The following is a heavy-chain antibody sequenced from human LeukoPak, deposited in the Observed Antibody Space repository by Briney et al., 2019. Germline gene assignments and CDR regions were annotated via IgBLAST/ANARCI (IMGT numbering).Heavy chain of an antibody. D-gene: IGHD2-2*01. V-gene: IGHV4-59*08. J-gene: IGHJ6*02. CDR2: IFYSGST. CDR1: GGSISSYF. CDR3: ARQADQYYYGMDV. Sequence: SETLSLTCTVSGGSISSYFWSWIRQPPGKGLEWIGYIFYSGSTNYNPSLKSRVTISVDTSKNQFSLRLTSVTAADTAVYYCARQADQYYYGMDVWGQGTTVTVSS.